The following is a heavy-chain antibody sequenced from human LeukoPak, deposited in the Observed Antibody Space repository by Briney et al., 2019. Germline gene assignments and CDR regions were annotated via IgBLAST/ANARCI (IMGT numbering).Heavy chain of an antibody. D-gene: IGHD1-26*01. J-gene: IGHJ4*02. V-gene: IGHV4-59*01. CDR2: IYYSGST. CDR1: GGSISSYY. Sequence: SKTLSLTCTVSGGSISSYYWSWIRQPPGKGLEWIGYIYYSGSTNYNPSLKSRVTISVDTSKNQFSLKLSSVTAADTAVYYCARAYSGYVDYWGQGTLVTVSS. CDR3: ARAYSGYVDY.